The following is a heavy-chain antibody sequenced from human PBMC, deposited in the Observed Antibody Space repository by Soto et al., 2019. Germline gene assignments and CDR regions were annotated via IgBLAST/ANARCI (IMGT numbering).Heavy chain of an antibody. Sequence: PSETLSLTCSVSGGSISGDTFYWGWIRQPPGKGLEWIGSLYYRGSTYYNPSLKGRVTISAHTSKNQFSLMLTYVTAADTAVYFCSRTVYDYDTNGYYLTRFDPWGQG. D-gene: IGHD3-22*01. CDR2: LYYRGST. CDR1: GGSISGDTFY. J-gene: IGHJ5*02. CDR3: SRTVYDYDTNGYYLTRFDP. V-gene: IGHV4-39*01.